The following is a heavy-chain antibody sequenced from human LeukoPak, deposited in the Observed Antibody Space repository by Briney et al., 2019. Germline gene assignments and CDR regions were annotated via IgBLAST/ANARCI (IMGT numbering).Heavy chain of an antibody. CDR2: IYTSGST. Sequence: PSDTLSLTCNVSGGSIINDYWSWIRQPAGKGLEWIGRIYTSGSTNYNPSLKSRVTISVDKSKNQLSLKLRSVTAADAAVYYCGRAGPAGTTIDYWGQGTLVIVSS. CDR3: GRAGPAGTTIDY. D-gene: IGHD3-10*01. CDR1: GGSIINDY. V-gene: IGHV4-4*07. J-gene: IGHJ4*02.